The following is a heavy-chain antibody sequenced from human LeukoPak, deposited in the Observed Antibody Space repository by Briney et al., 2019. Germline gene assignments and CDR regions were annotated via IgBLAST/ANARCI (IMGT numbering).Heavy chain of an antibody. CDR1: GFTFSSYG. Sequence: GGSLRPSCAASGFTFSSYGMHWVRQAPGKGLEWVAVIWYDGSNKYYADSVKGRFTISRDNSKNTLYLQMNSLRAEDTAVYYCARDGREQWLVPKDAFDIWGQGTMVTVSS. J-gene: IGHJ3*02. V-gene: IGHV3-33*01. CDR3: ARDGREQWLVPKDAFDI. D-gene: IGHD6-19*01. CDR2: IWYDGSNK.